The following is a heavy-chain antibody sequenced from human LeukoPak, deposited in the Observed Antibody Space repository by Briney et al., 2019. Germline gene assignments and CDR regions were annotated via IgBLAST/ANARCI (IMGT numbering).Heavy chain of an antibody. J-gene: IGHJ5*02. CDR3: ARLEDGYNYS. D-gene: IGHD5-24*01. CDR2: IYYSGST. CDR1: GGSISNYY. Sequence: NPSETLSLTCTVSGGSISNYYWNWIRQPPGKGLEWIGYIYYSGSTNYNPSLKSRVTISVDTSKNQFSLKLSSVTAADTAVYYCARLEDGYNYSWGQGTLVTVSS. V-gene: IGHV4-59*08.